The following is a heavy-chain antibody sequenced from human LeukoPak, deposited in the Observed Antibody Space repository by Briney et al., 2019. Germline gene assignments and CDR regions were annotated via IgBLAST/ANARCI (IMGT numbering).Heavy chain of an antibody. V-gene: IGHV1-69*01. CDR3: ARSVWFGESYYYYYYMDV. CDR2: IIPIFGTA. J-gene: IGHJ6*03. D-gene: IGHD3-10*01. CDR1: GGTFSSYA. Sequence: PVKVSCKASGGTFSSYAISWVRQAPGQGLEWMGGIIPIFGTANYAQKFQGRVTITADESTSTAYMELSSLRSEDTAVYYCARSVWFGESYYYYYYMDVWGKGTTVTISS.